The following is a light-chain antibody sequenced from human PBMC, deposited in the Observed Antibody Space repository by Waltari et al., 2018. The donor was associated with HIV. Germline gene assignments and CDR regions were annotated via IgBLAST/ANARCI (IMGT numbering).Light chain of an antibody. Sequence: QSALTQPPSASGSPGQSVTISCTGTSSDVGGYNYVSWYQQHPGKAPKLMIYEVRKGPSGVPDRFSGSKSGNTASLTVSGLQAEDEADYYCSSYAGSNNVFGTGTKVTVL. CDR1: SSDVGGYNY. J-gene: IGLJ1*01. V-gene: IGLV2-8*01. CDR3: SSYAGSNNV. CDR2: EVR.